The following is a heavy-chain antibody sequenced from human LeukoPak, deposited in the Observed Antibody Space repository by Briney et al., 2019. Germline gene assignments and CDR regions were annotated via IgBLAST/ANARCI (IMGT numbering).Heavy chain of an antibody. CDR3: ARDKDDYYDSSGYPDY. V-gene: IGHV3-30*02. Sequence: GGSLRLSCAASGFTFSSYDIHWVRQAPGKGLEWVAFIRYDGSNKYYADSVKGRFTISRDNSKNTLYLQMNSLRAEDTAVYYCARDKDDYYDSSGYPDYWGQGTLVTVSS. CDR2: IRYDGSNK. J-gene: IGHJ4*02. CDR1: GFTFSSYD. D-gene: IGHD3-22*01.